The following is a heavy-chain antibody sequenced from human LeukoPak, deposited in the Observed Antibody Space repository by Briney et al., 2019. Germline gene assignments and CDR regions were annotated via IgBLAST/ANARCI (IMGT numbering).Heavy chain of an antibody. CDR2: ISAYNGNT. J-gene: IGHJ4*02. CDR3: ARGRDKGDY. CDR1: GYTFTSYG. Sequence: ASVKVSCKASGYTFTSYGISWVRQAPGQGLEWMGWISAYNGNTDYAQKFQGRVTMTIDTSTTTAYMHLTSLSSDDTAVYYCARGRDKGDYWGQGTLVTVSS. V-gene: IGHV1-18*01.